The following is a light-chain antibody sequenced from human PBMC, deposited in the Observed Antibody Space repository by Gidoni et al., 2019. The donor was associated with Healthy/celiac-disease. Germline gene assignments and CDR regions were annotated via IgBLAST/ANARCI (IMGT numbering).Light chain of an antibody. J-gene: IGKJ1*01. CDR3: QQRRNWPPWT. Sequence: EIVLTQSPATLSVSPGERATLSCRASQSVSSYLAWYQQKPGQAPRLLIYDASNRATGIPARFSGSGSGTDFTLTISSLEPEDFAVYYCQQRRNWPPWTFGQGTKVEIK. CDR2: DAS. CDR1: QSVSSY. V-gene: IGKV3-11*01.